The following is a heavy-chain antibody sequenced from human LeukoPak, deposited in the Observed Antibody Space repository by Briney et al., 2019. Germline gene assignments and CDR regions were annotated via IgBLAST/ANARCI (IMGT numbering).Heavy chain of an antibody. CDR3: ARGVYIAAAQYGY. D-gene: IGHD6-13*01. V-gene: IGHV4-59*01. Sequence: MSSETLSLTCTVSGGSISSYYWSWIRQPPGKGLEWIGYIYYSGSTNYNPSLKSRVTISVDTSKNQFSLELSSVTAADTAVYYCARGVYIAAAQYGYWGQGTLVTVSS. CDR2: IYYSGST. CDR1: GGSISSYY. J-gene: IGHJ4*02.